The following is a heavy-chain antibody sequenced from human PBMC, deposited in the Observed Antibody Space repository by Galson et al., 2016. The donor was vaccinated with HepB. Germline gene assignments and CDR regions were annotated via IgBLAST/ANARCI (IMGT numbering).Heavy chain of an antibody. V-gene: IGHV3-15*01. CDR3: RYGMDV. Sequence: SLRLSCAASGFTFSNAWMSWVRQAPGKGLEWVGRIKSKPEGGTTDYAAPVKGRFSISRDDSKNTLYLQMNSLKTEDTAVYYCRYGMDVWGQGTTVTVSS. CDR2: IKSKPEGGTT. J-gene: IGHJ6*02. CDR1: GFTFSNAW.